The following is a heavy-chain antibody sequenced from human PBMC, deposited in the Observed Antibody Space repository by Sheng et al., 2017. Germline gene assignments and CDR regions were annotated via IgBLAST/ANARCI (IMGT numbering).Heavy chain of an antibody. Sequence: QVQLQESGPGLLKPSGTLSLTCAVSGGSISSSNWWSWVRQPPGKGLEWIGEIYRSGSTNYNPSLKSRLTISVDKSNNQFSLKLSSVTAADTAVYYCARGYCSSATCPDAFDIWGQGQWSPSLQ. J-gene: IGHJ3*02. V-gene: IGHV4-4*02. CDR1: GGSISSSNW. CDR3: ARGYCSSATCPDAFDI. D-gene: IGHD2-2*01. CDR2: IYRSGST.